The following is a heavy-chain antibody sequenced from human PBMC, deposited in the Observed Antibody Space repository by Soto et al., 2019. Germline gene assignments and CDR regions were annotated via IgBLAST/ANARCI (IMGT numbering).Heavy chain of an antibody. J-gene: IGHJ4*01. D-gene: IGHD3-10*02. Sequence: QVQLDESGPELVQPSQTLSLSCTVSGASVSTGVYYWTWIRQHPGKGLEWIGYIDNSGSTYYNPSLTGRVDISVDTSKNQFSLNLQSLTAADTAFYYCAGAVSDFDVRRYRTSYFDRWGHGILVTVSS. V-gene: IGHV4-31*03. CDR2: IDNSGST. CDR3: AGAVSDFDVRRYRTSYFDR. CDR1: GASVSTGVYY.